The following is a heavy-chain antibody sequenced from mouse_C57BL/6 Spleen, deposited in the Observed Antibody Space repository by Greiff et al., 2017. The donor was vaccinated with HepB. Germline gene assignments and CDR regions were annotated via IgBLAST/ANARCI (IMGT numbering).Heavy chain of an antibody. V-gene: IGHV1-19*01. J-gene: IGHJ1*03. Sequence: EVQLQQSGPVLVKPGASVKMSCKASGYTFTDYYMNWVKQSHGKSLEWIGVINPYNGGTSYNQEFKGKATLTVDKSSSTAYMELNSLTSEDSAVYYCARGLWYFDVWGTGTTVTVSS. CDR2: INPYNGGT. CDR1: GYTFTDYY. CDR3: ARGLWYFDV.